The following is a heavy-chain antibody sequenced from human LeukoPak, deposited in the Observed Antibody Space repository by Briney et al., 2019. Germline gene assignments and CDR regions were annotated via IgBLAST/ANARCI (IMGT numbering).Heavy chain of an antibody. V-gene: IGHV3-23*01. J-gene: IGHJ4*02. CDR3: AKAPVTSCRGAFCYPFDY. CDR1: GFSFSGYA. Sequence: PGGSLRLSCATSGFSFSGYAMSWVRQAPGKGLEWVSAMSSSDDGRYYAASVRGRFTISRGTSRSTLYLQMNSLRAEDAAVYYCAKAPVTSCRGAFCYPFDYWGQGTLVTVSS. D-gene: IGHD2-15*01. CDR2: MSSSDDGR.